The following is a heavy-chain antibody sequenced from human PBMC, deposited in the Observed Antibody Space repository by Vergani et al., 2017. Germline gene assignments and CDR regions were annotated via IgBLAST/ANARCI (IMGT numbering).Heavy chain of an antibody. J-gene: IGHJ3*02. CDR2: IRNKANDYTT. Sequence: EVQVVESGGGLVQPGGSLRLSCAASGFIFSDHYMDWVRQAPGKGLEWVGRIRNKANDYTTQYAASVKGRFTISRDDPKSYLYLQMNSLQTEDTALYYCVRVKGSNWNDHLYDIWGQGTLVTVSS. D-gene: IGHD1-1*01. CDR1: GFIFSDHY. CDR3: VRVKGSNWNDHLYDI. V-gene: IGHV3-72*01.